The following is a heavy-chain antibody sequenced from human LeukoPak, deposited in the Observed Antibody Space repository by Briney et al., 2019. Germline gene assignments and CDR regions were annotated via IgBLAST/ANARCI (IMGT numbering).Heavy chain of an antibody. CDR2: ISSSSSYI. CDR3: ARDGPKWYFDL. V-gene: IGHV3-21*01. Sequence: PGGSLRLSCAASGFTFSTYSMNWVRQAPGKGLEWVSSISSSSSYIYYADSVKGRFTISRDNAKNSLSLHMNSLRAEDTAVYYCARDGPKWYFDLWGRGTLVTVSS. CDR1: GFTFSTYS. J-gene: IGHJ2*01.